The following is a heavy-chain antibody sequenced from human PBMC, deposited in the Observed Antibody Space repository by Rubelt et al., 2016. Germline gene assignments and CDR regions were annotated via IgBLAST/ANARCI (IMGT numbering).Heavy chain of an antibody. Sequence: QVELQQWGAGLLKPSETLSLTCDVYVGTFSGYYWNWIRQPPGKGLEWIGEINHSGSTNYNPSLKSRVTISVDTSKNQFSLKLSPVTAADTAVYYCARQVGGSYYHVDYWGQGTLVTVSS. CDR2: INHSGST. CDR3: ARQVGGSYYHVDY. D-gene: IGHD1-26*01. J-gene: IGHJ4*02. CDR1: VGTFSGYY. V-gene: IGHV4-34*02.